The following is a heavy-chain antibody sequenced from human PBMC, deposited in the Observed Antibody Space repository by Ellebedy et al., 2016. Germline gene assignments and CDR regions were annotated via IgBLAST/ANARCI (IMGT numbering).Heavy chain of an antibody. D-gene: IGHD3-10*01. CDR1: EFTVSSNY. J-gene: IGHJ6*02. Sequence: GESLKISXAASEFTVSSNYMSWVRQAPGKGLEWVALIYSGGSAYYADSVKGRFTISRHNSKNTLYLQMNSLRPEDTAVYYCARDKMSYYYGSGSKETYYYYGMDVWGQGTTVTVSS. CDR3: ARDKMSYYYGSGSKETYYYYGMDV. V-gene: IGHV3-53*04. CDR2: IYSGGSA.